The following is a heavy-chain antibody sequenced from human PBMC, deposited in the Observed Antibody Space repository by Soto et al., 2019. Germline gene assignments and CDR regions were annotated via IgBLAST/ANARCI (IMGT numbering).Heavy chain of an antibody. CDR2: IYPGDSDT. CDR1: GYNFTNYW. J-gene: IGHJ6*02. V-gene: IGHV5-51*01. Sequence: GESLKISCKGSGYNFTNYWIGWVRQMPGKGLEYMGIIYPGDSDTRYSPSFQGQVTVSADKSINTAYLQWSSVKASDTAMYYCASLTTGTTSYDMAVWGQGTMVTVSS. CDR3: ASLTTGTTSYDMAV. D-gene: IGHD1-7*01.